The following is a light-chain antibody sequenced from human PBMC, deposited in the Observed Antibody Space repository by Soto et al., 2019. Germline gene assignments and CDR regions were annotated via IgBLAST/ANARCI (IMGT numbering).Light chain of an antibody. J-gene: IGLJ1*01. CDR3: SSCSGTSTRYV. V-gene: IGLV2-14*03. Sequence: QSALTQPASVSGSPGQSISISCTGTSSDNGGYKYVSWYQQHPDRAPKLMISDVSNRPSGISNRFSGSKSGNTASLTISRLQAEDEADYYCSSCSGTSTRYVFGTGTKLTVL. CDR2: DVS. CDR1: SSDNGGYKY.